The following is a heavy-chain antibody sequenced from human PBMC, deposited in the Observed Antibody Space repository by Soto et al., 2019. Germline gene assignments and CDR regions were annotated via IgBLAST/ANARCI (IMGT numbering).Heavy chain of an antibody. CDR2: IKSGGST. CDR3: AKSPTMVRGLIFDS. D-gene: IGHD3-10*01. J-gene: IGHJ4*02. Sequence: HPGGSLRLSCAASGFTFSSYGMYWVRQAPGMGLEWVSAIKSGGSTYYADSVKGRFTISRDDSKNTLHLQMNSLRAEDTAVYYCAKSPTMVRGLIFDSWGQGTLVTVSS. CDR1: GFTFSSYG. V-gene: IGHV3-23*01.